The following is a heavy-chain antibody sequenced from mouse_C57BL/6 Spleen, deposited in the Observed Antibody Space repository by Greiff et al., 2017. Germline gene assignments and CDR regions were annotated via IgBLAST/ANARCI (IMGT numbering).Heavy chain of an antibody. Sequence: VQLQQPGAELVRPGTSVKLSCKASGYTFTSYWMHWVKQRPGQGLEWIGVIDPSDSYTNYNQKFKGKATLTVDTSSSTAYMQPRSLTSEDSAVYYCARAIQRVYFDVWGTGTTVTVSS. J-gene: IGHJ1*03. CDR2: IDPSDSYT. CDR1: GYTFTSYW. V-gene: IGHV1-59*01. D-gene: IGHD2-12*01. CDR3: ARAIQRVYFDV.